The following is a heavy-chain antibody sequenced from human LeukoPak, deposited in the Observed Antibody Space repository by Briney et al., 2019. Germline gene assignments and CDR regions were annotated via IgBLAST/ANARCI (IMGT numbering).Heavy chain of an antibody. Sequence: PSETLSLTCTVSGGSISSYYWSWIRQPPEKGLEWIGEINHSGSTNYNPSLKSRVTISVDTSKNQFSLKLSSVTAADTAVYYCARGGKYCSGGSCYRRRNWFDPWGQGTLVTVSS. CDR2: INHSGST. D-gene: IGHD2-15*01. J-gene: IGHJ5*02. CDR1: GGSISSYY. V-gene: IGHV4-34*01. CDR3: ARGGKYCSGGSCYRRRNWFDP.